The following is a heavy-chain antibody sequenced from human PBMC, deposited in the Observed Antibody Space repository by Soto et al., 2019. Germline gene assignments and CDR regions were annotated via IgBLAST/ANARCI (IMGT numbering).Heavy chain of an antibody. V-gene: IGHV3-73*01. CDR1: GFSFSVSA. J-gene: IGHJ4*02. CDR2: IRSRANSYAT. D-gene: IGHD6-13*01. Sequence: GGSLRLSCAASGFSFSVSAMHWVRQASGKGLEWVGRIRSRANSYATTYAASMKDRFTISRDDSKNTAYLQMNSLKPEDTAVYYCSNSEAAADTPRYYFDSWGQGALVTVSS. CDR3: SNSEAAADTPRYYFDS.